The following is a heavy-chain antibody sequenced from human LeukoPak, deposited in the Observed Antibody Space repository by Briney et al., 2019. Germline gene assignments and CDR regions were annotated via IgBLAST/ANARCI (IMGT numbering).Heavy chain of an antibody. V-gene: IGHV1-18*01. D-gene: IGHD6-13*01. CDR2: ISAHNGNT. CDR1: GYTFTSYG. J-gene: IGHJ4*02. Sequence: ASVKVSCKASGYTFTSYGISWVRQAPGQGLEWMGWISAHNGNTNYAQKLQGRVTMTTDTSTSTAYMELRSLRSDDTAVYYCARDSPGIAATTGDPYWGQGTLVTVSS. CDR3: ARDSPGIAATTGDPY.